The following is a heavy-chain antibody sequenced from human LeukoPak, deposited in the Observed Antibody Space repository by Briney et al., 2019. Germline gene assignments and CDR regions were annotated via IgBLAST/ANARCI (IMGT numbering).Heavy chain of an antibody. CDR3: ARDPLEGFDP. CDR1: GGSISSGGYY. CDR2: TYYSGST. J-gene: IGHJ5*02. V-gene: IGHV4-31*03. Sequence: SETLSLTCTVSGGSISSGGYYWSWIRQHPGKGLEWIGYTYYSGSTYYNPSLKSRVAISVDTSKNQFSLKLGSVTAADTAVYYCARDPLEGFDPWGQGTLVTVSS.